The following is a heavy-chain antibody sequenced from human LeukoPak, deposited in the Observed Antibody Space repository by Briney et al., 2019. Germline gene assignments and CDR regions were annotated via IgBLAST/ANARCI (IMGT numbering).Heavy chain of an antibody. Sequence: ASVKVSCKASGYTFTGYYMHWVRQAPGHGLEWMGRINPNSGGTNYAQKFQGRVTMTRDTSISTAYMELSRLRSDDTAVYYCARGSTYYYDSSGYYRDYWGQGTLVTVSS. J-gene: IGHJ4*02. D-gene: IGHD3-22*01. CDR2: INPNSGGT. V-gene: IGHV1-2*06. CDR1: GYTFTGYY. CDR3: ARGSTYYYDSSGYYRDY.